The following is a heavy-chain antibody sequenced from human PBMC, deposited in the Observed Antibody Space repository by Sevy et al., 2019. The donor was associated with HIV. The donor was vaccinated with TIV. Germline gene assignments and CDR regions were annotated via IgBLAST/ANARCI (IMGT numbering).Heavy chain of an antibody. Sequence: ASVKVSCKASGYTFTASYMRWVRQAPGQGLEWMGWINLNSGGTDYAQKFQGRVTMTRDTSISTTYMELTRLTSDDTAVYYCARDPDEYSSSLNGMDVWGQGTSVTVSS. CDR3: ARDPDEYSSSLNGMDV. J-gene: IGHJ6*02. V-gene: IGHV1-2*02. CDR2: INLNSGGT. CDR1: GYTFTASY. D-gene: IGHD6-6*01.